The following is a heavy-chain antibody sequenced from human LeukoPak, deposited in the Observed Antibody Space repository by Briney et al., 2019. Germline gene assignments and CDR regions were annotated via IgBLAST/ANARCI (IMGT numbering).Heavy chain of an antibody. D-gene: IGHD3-3*01. CDR1: GFTFSSYA. V-gene: IGHV3-23*01. J-gene: IGHJ4*02. CDR3: AKDYLVLRFLEWLSNYFDY. CDR2: ISGSGGST. Sequence: GGSLRLSCAAPGFTFSSYAMSWVRQAPGKGLEWVSAISGSGGSTYYADSVKGRFTISRDNSKNTLYLQMNSLRAEDTAVYYCAKDYLVLRFLEWLSNYFDYWGQGTLVTVSS.